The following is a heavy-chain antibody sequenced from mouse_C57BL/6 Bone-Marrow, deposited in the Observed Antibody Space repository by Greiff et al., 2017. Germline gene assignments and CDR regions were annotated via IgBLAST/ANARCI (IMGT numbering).Heavy chain of an antibody. CDR3: ARPYYSNYWYFDV. CDR2: IYPGSGSP. Sequence: QVQLQQPGAALVKPGASVTMSCKASGYPFTSYWITWVKPRPGQGLEWIGDIYPGSGSPNYNEKFKSKATLTVDTSSSTAYMQLSSLTSEDSAVYYCARPYYSNYWYFDVWGTGTTVTVSS. CDR1: GYPFTSYW. V-gene: IGHV1-55*01. D-gene: IGHD2-5*01. J-gene: IGHJ1*03.